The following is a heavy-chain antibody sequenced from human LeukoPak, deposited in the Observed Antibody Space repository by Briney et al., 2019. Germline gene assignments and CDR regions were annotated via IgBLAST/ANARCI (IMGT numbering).Heavy chain of an antibody. CDR1: GFTLSSNY. J-gene: IGHJ4*02. CDR3: ARGGTYYYDSSGYYQDY. D-gene: IGHD3-22*01. V-gene: IGHV3-66*02. CDR2: IYSGGST. Sequence: GGSLRLSCAASGFTLSSNYMSWVRQAPGKGLDWVSVIYSGGSTYYSESVKGRFTIYRDNSKNTLYLRMNSLKAEDTAVYYCARGGTYYYDSSGYYQDYWGQGTLVTVSS.